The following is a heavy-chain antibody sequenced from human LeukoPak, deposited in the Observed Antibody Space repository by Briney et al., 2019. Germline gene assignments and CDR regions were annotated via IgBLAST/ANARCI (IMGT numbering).Heavy chain of an antibody. CDR2: IYYSGST. D-gene: IGHD3-10*01. V-gene: IGHV4-59*01. J-gene: IGHJ5*02. CDR1: GGSISSYY. CDR3: ARGQVRGVIWFDP. Sequence: KPSETLSLTCTVSGGSISSYYWSWIRQPPGKGLEWIGYIYYSGSTNYNPSLKSRVPISVDTSKNQFSLKLSSVTAADTAVYYCARGQVRGVIWFDPWGQGTLVTVSS.